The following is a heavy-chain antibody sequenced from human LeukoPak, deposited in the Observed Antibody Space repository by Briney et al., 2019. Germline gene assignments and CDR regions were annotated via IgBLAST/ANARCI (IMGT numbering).Heavy chain of an antibody. CDR2: IYPGDSDT. V-gene: IGHV5-51*01. D-gene: IGHD3-22*01. Sequence: GESLKISCKGSGYSFNTYWIGWVRQMPGKGLEWMGIIYPGDSDTKYSPSFQGQVTISADKSISTAYLQWSSLKASDTAMCYCARTAPSPYDSSGYYYDEFDPWGQGTLVTVSS. J-gene: IGHJ5*02. CDR1: GYSFNTYW. CDR3: ARTAPSPYDSSGYYYDEFDP.